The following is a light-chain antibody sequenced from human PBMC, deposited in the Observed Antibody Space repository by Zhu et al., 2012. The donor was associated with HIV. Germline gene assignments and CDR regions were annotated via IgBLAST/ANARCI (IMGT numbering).Light chain of an antibody. CDR3: QQYGRSTT. J-gene: IGKJ4*01. CDR1: QSVSNNY. Sequence: EIVLTQSPGTLSLSPGERATLSCRASQSVSNNYLAWYLQKPGQAPRLLIYGASSRATGIPDRFSGSGSGTDFTLTISRLEPEDFAVYYCQQYGRSTTFGGGTKVEDQT. CDR2: GAS. V-gene: IGKV3-20*01.